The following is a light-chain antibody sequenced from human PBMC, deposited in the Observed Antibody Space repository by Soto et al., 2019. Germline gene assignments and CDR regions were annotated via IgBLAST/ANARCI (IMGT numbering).Light chain of an antibody. V-gene: IGKV2-28*01. CDR2: LGS. CDR1: QSLLHSNGYNY. J-gene: IGKJ1*01. CDR3: RQALQTPRT. Sequence: DIVMTQSPLSLPVTPGEPAYISCRSSQSLLHSNGYNYLDWYLQKPGQSPQLLIYLGSNRASGVPDRFSGSGSGTDFTLKISRVEAEDVGVYYCRQALQTPRTCGQGTKVDIK.